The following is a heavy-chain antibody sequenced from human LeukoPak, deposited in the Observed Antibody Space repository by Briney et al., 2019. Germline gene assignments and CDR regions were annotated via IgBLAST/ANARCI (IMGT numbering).Heavy chain of an antibody. CDR3: ARGGSTGTPIAAPY. Sequence: GGSLRLSCAASGFTFSSYWMSWVRQAPGKGLEWVANIKQDGSEKYYVDSVKGRLTISRDNAKNSLYLQMNSLRAEDTALYYCARGGSTGTPIAAPYWGQGTLVTVSP. D-gene: IGHD6-13*01. V-gene: IGHV3-7*01. J-gene: IGHJ4*02. CDR1: GFTFSSYW. CDR2: IKQDGSEK.